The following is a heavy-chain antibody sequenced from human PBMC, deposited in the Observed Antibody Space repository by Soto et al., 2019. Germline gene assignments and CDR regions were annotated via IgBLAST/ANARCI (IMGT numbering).Heavy chain of an antibody. D-gene: IGHD3-3*01. V-gene: IGHV4-59*01. Sequence: SETLSLTCTVSGGSISSYYWSWIRQPPGKGLEWIGYIYYSGSTNYNPSLKSRVTISVDTSKNQFTLKLSSVTAADTAVYYCARSLDFWSGSSYGMDVLGKGTTVTASS. CDR1: GGSISSYY. CDR2: IYYSGST. CDR3: ARSLDFWSGSSYGMDV. J-gene: IGHJ6*04.